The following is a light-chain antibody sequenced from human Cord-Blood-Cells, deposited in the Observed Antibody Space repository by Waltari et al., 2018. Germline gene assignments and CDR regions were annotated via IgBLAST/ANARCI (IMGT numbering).Light chain of an antibody. CDR1: QSVSSSY. V-gene: IGKV3-20*01. Sequence: EIVLTLSPGTLSLSPGERATLSCRASQSVSSSYLAWYQQKPGQAPRLLIYGASSRATGIPDSFSGSGSGTDFTLTISRLEPEDFAVYYCKQYGSSPQTFGQGTKLEIK. J-gene: IGKJ2*01. CDR2: GAS. CDR3: KQYGSSPQT.